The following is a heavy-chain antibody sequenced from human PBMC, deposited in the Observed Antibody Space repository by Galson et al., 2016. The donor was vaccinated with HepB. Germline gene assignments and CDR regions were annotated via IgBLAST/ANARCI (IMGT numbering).Heavy chain of an antibody. D-gene: IGHD2-21*02. J-gene: IGHJ2*01. CDR2: LSYHGMHE. CDR3: ARERCGGDCYWYLDL. V-gene: IGHV3-30*04. CDR1: GFPFSSYA. Sequence: SLRLSCAGSGFPFSSYAIHWVRQAPGRGLEWVAALSYHGMHEYYGDSVKGRFTVSRDNSRKTLYLEMNNLRAEDTAVYYCARERCGGDCYWYLDLWGRGALVTVSS.